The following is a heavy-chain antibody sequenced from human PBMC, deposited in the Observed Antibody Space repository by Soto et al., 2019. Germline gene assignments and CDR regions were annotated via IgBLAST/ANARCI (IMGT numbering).Heavy chain of an antibody. CDR2: ISGSGGST. D-gene: IGHD4-17*01. V-gene: IGHV3-23*01. J-gene: IGHJ4*02. CDR3: AEDGTYYGDYGFDY. CDR1: GFTFSSYA. Sequence: GGSLRLSCAVSGFTFSSYAMSWVRQAPGKGLEWVSAISGSGGSTYYADSVKGRFTISRDNSKNTLYLQMNTLRAEDTAVYYCAEDGTYYGDYGFDYWGQGTLVTVSS.